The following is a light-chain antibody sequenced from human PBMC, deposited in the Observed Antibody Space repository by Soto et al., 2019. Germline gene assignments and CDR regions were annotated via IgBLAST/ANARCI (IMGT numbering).Light chain of an antibody. CDR3: QQYSTYTPRT. CDR2: GAS. Sequence: EIVMTQSPATLSVSPGERATLSCRASQSVSSKLAWYQQKPGQAPRLLIYGASTRATGIPARFSGSGSGTEFTLTISSLQSEDFAIYYCQQYSTYTPRTFGQGTKVDIK. J-gene: IGKJ1*01. CDR1: QSVSSK. V-gene: IGKV3-15*01.